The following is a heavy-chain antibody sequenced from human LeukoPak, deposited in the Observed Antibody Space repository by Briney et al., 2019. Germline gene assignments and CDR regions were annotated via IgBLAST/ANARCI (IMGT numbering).Heavy chain of an antibody. Sequence: GGSLRLSCAASGFTFSSYGMHWVRQAPGKGLEWVAFIRYDGSNKYYADSVKGRFTISRDNADNTLYLQMNSLRVQGTSVYYCAKGHSNYYYYYMDVWGKGTTVTVSS. CDR1: GFTFSSYG. CDR3: AKGHSNYYYYYMDV. D-gene: IGHD4-11*01. CDR2: IRYDGSNK. V-gene: IGHV3-30*02. J-gene: IGHJ6*03.